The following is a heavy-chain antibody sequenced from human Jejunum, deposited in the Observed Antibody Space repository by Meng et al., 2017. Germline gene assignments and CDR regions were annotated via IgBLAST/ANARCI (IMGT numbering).Heavy chain of an antibody. CDR1: GGSISSDS. CDR3: ATIQSSPHFFNY. Sequence: QVELQESGPGLVKPSETLSLTCTISGGSISSDSWSWIRQTPGKGLEWIGYIHHSGITYYNPSLRSRLLISIDTSKRQLSLTLNSVTAADTALYYCATIQSSPHFFNYWGQGTLVTVSS. V-gene: IGHV4-4*09. D-gene: IGHD6-6*01. J-gene: IGHJ4*02. CDR2: IHHSGIT.